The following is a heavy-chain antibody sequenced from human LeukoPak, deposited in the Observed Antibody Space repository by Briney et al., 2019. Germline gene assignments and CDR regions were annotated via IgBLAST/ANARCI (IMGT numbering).Heavy chain of an antibody. Sequence: PSETLSLTCAVYGGSFSGYYWSWIRQPPGKWLEWIGKINHSGSTKYTPSLKSRVTISVDTSKNQFSLKLSSVTAADTAVYYCAKGFERNYVFWRGYYGDYWGQGTLVTVSS. CDR1: GGSFSGYY. D-gene: IGHD3-3*01. V-gene: IGHV4-34*01. CDR2: INHSGST. CDR3: AKGFERNYVFWRGYYGDY. J-gene: IGHJ4*02.